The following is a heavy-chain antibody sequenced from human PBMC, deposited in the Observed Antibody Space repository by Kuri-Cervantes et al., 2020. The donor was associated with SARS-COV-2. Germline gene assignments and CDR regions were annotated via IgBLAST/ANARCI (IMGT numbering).Heavy chain of an antibody. D-gene: IGHD2/OR15-2a*01. CDR3: AREGGDGYTTFSAFNY. CDR1: GFTFSSYW. J-gene: IGHJ4*02. Sequence: GESLKISCAASGFTFSSYWMSWVRQAPGKGLEWVANIKQDGSEKYYVDSVKGRFTISRDNAKNSLYLQMSRLRPEDTAVYYCAREGGDGYTTFSAFNYWGQGTLVTVSS. V-gene: IGHV3-7*01. CDR2: IKQDGSEK.